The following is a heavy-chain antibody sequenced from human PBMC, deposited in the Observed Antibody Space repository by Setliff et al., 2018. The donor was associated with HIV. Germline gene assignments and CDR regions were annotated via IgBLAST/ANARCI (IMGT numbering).Heavy chain of an antibody. V-gene: IGHV3-48*03. D-gene: IGHD5-18*01. CDR3: ARGSYNYGYND. CDR2: ISSSGSTI. Sequence: GGSLRLSCAASGFTFSSYEMNWVRQAPGKGLEWVSYISSSGSTIYYADSVKGRFITFRDNAKNSLYLQMNSLRAEDTAVYYCARGSYNYGYNDWGQGTLVTVSS. J-gene: IGHJ4*02. CDR1: GFTFSSYE.